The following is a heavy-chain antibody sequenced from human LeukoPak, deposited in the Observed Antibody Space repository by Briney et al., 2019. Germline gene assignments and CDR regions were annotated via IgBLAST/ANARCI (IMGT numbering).Heavy chain of an antibody. CDR2: IIPILGIA. D-gene: IGHD2-2*01. Sequence: SVTVSCKASGGTFSSYAISWVRQAPGQGLEWMGRIIPILGIANYAQKFQGRVTITADKSTSTAYMELSSLRSEDTAVYYCARDRNGTSNQLLFFWFDPWGQGTLVTVSS. V-gene: IGHV1-69*04. CDR3: ARDRNGTSNQLLFFWFDP. CDR1: GGTFSSYA. J-gene: IGHJ5*02.